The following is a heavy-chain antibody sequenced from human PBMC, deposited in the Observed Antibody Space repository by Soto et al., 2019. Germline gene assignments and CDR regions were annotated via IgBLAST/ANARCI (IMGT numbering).Heavy chain of an antibody. CDR2: ISYDGSNK. J-gene: IGHJ4*02. D-gene: IGHD6-13*01. CDR3: ARDRWGYIAAAGYFDY. V-gene: IGHV3-30-3*01. Sequence: GGSLRLSCAASGFTFSSYAMHWVRQAPGKGLEWVAVISYDGSNKYYADSVKGRFTISRDNSKNTLYLQMNSLRAEDTAVYYCARDRWGYIAAAGYFDYWGQGTLVTVSS. CDR1: GFTFSSYA.